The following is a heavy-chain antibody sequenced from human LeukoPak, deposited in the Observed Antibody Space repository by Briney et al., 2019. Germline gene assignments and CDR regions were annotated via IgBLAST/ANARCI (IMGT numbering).Heavy chain of an antibody. CDR1: GGTFSSYA. D-gene: IGHD5/OR15-5a*01. V-gene: IGHV1-69*04. CDR2: IVPVLGTT. Sequence: SVKVSCKASGGTFSSYAISWVRQAPGQGLQWVGRIVPVLGTTHYAQKFQGRVTITADKDTAYMELSSLRSEDTAVFYCAREESVYTTSWAFDYWGQGTLVTVSS. CDR3: AREESVYTTSWAFDY. J-gene: IGHJ4*02.